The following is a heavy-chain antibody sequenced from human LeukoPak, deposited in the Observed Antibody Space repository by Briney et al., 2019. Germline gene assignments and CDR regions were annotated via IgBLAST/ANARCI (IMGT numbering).Heavy chain of an antibody. CDR3: AKDRVVVVAATFDY. V-gene: IGHV3-23*01. CDR1: GFTFSSYG. CDR2: ISGSGGST. D-gene: IGHD2-15*01. Sequence: GVLRLSCAASGFTFSSYGMSWVRQAPGKGLEWVSAISGSGGSTYYADSVKGRFTISRDNSKNTLYLQMNSLRAEDTAVYYCAKDRVVVVAATFDYWGQGTLVTVSS. J-gene: IGHJ4*02.